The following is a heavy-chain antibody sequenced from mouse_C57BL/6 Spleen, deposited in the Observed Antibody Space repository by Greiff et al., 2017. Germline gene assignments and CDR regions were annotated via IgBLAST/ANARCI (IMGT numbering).Heavy chain of an antibody. D-gene: IGHD1-1*01. V-gene: IGHV1-82*01. CDR2: IYPGDGGT. Sequence: VQLQQSGPELVKPGASVKISCKASGYAFSSSWMNWVKQRPGQGLEWIGRIYPGDGGTNYNGKFKGKATLTEDTSSSTAYMHLSSRTSEDSAVYFCASEGGSSVDYWGQGTTLTVSS. CDR1: GYAFSSSW. CDR3: ASEGGSSVDY. J-gene: IGHJ2*01.